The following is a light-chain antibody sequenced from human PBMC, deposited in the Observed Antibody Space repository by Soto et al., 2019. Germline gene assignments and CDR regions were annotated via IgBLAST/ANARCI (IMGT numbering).Light chain of an antibody. CDR1: QSLAYSDGNTY. CDR3: MQGTHWPPYT. CDR2: KVS. V-gene: IGKV2-30*01. Sequence: DVGMTQSHLSLPVTLGQPASISCRSRQSLAYSDGNTYLSWFQQRPGHSPRRLIYKVSNRDSGVPDRFSGSGSGTDFTLKISRVEAEDVGVYYCMQGTHWPPYTFGQGTKLEIK. J-gene: IGKJ2*01.